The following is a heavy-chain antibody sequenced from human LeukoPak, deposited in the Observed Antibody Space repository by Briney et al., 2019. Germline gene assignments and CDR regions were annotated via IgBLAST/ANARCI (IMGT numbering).Heavy chain of an antibody. CDR3: AREGATTDPFDY. CDR2: IIPIFGTA. Sequence: GTSVKVSCKASGGTFSSYAISWVRQAPGQGLEWMGGIIPIFGTANYARKFQGRVTITTDESTSTAYMELSSLRSEDTAVYYCAREGATTDPFDYWGQGTLVTVSS. V-gene: IGHV1-69*05. CDR1: GGTFSSYA. J-gene: IGHJ4*02. D-gene: IGHD5-12*01.